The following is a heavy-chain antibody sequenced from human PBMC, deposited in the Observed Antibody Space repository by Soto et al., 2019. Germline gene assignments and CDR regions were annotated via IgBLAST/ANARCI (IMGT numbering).Heavy chain of an antibody. D-gene: IGHD2-8*01. Sequence: SETLSLTCSVSGGSIRTYNYYWGWIRQSPGKEQEWIGSIFYSRNTYDNPSLQRRLGISADTSKNNLSLTLSTEPAADTVVYYCARHSGDCSNGVCSAFFDYWGLGTLVTVS. CDR2: IFYSRNT. J-gene: IGHJ4*02. CDR1: GGSIRTYNYY. V-gene: IGHV4-39*01. CDR3: ARHSGDCSNGVCSAFFDY.